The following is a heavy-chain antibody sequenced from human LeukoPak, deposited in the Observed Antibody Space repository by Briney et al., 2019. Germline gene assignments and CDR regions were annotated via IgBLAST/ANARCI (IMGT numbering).Heavy chain of an antibody. Sequence: PGGSLRLSCAASGFTFSDYYMSWIRQAPGKGLEWVSYISSSGSTIYYADSVKGRFTISRDNAKNSLYLQMNSLRAEDTAVYYCARLLRLYYYDSSGYLDYWGQGALVTVSS. CDR3: ARLLRLYYYDSSGYLDY. CDR1: GFTFSDYY. V-gene: IGHV3-11*01. D-gene: IGHD3-22*01. J-gene: IGHJ4*02. CDR2: ISSSGSTI.